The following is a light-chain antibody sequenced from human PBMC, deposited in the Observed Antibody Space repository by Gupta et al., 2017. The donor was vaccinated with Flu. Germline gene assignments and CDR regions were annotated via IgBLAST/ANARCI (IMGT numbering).Light chain of an antibody. CDR1: QSISSY. Sequence: DIQMTQSPSSLSASVGDRVTITCRASQSISSYLNWYQQKPGKAPKLLIYAASSWQSGVPSRFSGSGYGTDFTLTISSWQPEDFATYYCQQSDSTPPWTFGQGTKVEIK. J-gene: IGKJ1*01. CDR2: AAS. CDR3: QQSDSTPPWT. V-gene: IGKV1-39*01.